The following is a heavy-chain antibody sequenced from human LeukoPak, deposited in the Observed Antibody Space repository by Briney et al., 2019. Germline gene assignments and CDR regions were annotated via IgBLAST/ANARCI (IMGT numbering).Heavy chain of an antibody. Sequence: SETLSLTCTVSGGSISSYYWSWIRQPPGKGLEWIGEINHSGSTNYNPSLKSRVTISVDTSKNQFSLKLSSVTAADTAVYYCARAPTYYYGSGSYYNDAFDIWGQGTMVTVSS. CDR2: INHSGST. CDR1: GGSISSYY. D-gene: IGHD3-10*01. V-gene: IGHV4-34*01. J-gene: IGHJ3*02. CDR3: ARAPTYYYGSGSYYNDAFDI.